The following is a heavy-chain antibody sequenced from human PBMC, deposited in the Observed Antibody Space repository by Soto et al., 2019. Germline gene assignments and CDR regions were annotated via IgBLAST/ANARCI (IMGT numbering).Heavy chain of an antibody. J-gene: IGHJ4*02. CDR1: GYSFTSYW. CDR2: IYPGDSDT. D-gene: IGHD3-3*01. V-gene: IGHV5-51*01. CDR3: ARHSGGSGYYRAPLDY. Sequence: GASLKISCKGSGYSFTSYWIGWVRQMPGKGLEWMGIIYPGDSDTRYSPSFQGQVTISADKSISTAYLQWSSLKASDTAMYYCARHSGGSGYYRAPLDYWGQGTLVTVSS.